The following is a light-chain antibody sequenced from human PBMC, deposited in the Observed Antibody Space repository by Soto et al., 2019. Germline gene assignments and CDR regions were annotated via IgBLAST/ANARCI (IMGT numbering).Light chain of an antibody. Sequence: QSVLTQPPSASGTPGQRVTISCSGSSSNIGSNTVNWYQQLPGTAPKLLIYSNNQRPSGVPDRFSGSKSGTLASLAISGLQSEDEAAYYCAAWDDSLNGVVFGGGTKLTVL. CDR2: SNN. J-gene: IGLJ2*01. CDR3: AAWDDSLNGVV. CDR1: SSNIGSNT. V-gene: IGLV1-44*01.